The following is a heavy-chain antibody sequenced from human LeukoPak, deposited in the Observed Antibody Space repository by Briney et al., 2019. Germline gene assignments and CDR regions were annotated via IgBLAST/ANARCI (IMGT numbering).Heavy chain of an antibody. CDR1: GFTFSRYW. D-gene: IGHD3-22*01. Sequence: GGSLRLSCAASGFTFSRYWMSWVRQAPGKGLEWVANINQDGSEKYYVDSVKGRFTMSRDNAKNSLYLQMNSLRAEDTAVYYCTGETYYYDSSGYYLPGGFDYWGQGTLVTVSS. V-gene: IGHV3-7*01. J-gene: IGHJ4*02. CDR2: INQDGSEK. CDR3: TGETYYYDSSGYYLPGGFDY.